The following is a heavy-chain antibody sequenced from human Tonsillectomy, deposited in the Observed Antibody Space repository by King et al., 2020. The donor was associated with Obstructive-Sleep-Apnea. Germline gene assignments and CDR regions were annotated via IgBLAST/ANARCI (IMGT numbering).Heavy chain of an antibody. CDR3: AREVGATTGRDAFNI. V-gene: IGHV4-4*02. CDR1: GGSISSDNW. CDR2: IYNSGGT. J-gene: IGHJ3*02. D-gene: IGHD1-26*01. Sequence: QMQLQESGPGLVKPSGTLSLTCAVSGGSISSDNWWSWVRQPPGKSLEWIGEIYNSGGTNYNPSLKSRVTLSLDPAKNQSSLWLSSVTAADTAVYYCAREVGATTGRDAFNIWGQGTTVTVSS.